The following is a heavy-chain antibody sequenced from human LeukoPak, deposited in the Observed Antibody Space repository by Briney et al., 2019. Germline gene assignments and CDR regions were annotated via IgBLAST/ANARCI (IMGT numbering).Heavy chain of an antibody. D-gene: IGHD3-10*01. CDR1: GGPISSGGYS. CDR2: IYHSGST. V-gene: IGHV4-30-2*01. Sequence: SETLSLTCAVSGGPISSGGYSWSWIRQPPGKGLEWIGYIYHSGSTYYNPSLKSRVTISVDRSKNQFSLKLSSVTAADTAVYYCARDSVSGDAFDIWGQGTMVTVSS. CDR3: ARDSVSGDAFDI. J-gene: IGHJ3*02.